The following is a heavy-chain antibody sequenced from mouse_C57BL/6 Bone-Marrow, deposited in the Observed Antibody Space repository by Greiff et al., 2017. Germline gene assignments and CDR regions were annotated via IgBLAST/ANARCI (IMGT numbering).Heavy chain of an antibody. Sequence: EVQLLQSGPELVQPGASVKISCKASGYTFTDYYMHWVQQSHGKSLEWIGDINPNNSGTSTNQKFSGKATLTVDTSYSASFIALRSLTSEESAVYYRARQGPYYCSGWYFDVWGTGTTVTVSS. CDR1: GYTFTDYY. V-gene: IGHV1-26*01. CDR3: ARQGPYYCSGWYFDV. J-gene: IGHJ1*03. CDR2: INPNNSGT. D-gene: IGHD1-1*01.